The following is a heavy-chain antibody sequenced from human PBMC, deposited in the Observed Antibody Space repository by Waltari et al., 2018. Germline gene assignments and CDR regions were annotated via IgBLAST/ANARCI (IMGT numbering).Heavy chain of an antibody. D-gene: IGHD6-6*01. CDR3: AREYSSSSGRAFDF. Sequence: VQLVQSGAEVKKPGASAKVSCKTSGYSFTSYAMQWVRQAPGQRLEWMGWINAGNGNTKYSQKFQGRVTITRDTSATTAYMEVSSLRSEDTAVYYCAREYSSSSGRAFDFWGQGTMVTVSS. CDR1: GYSFTSYA. CDR2: INAGNGNT. V-gene: IGHV1-3*01. J-gene: IGHJ3*01.